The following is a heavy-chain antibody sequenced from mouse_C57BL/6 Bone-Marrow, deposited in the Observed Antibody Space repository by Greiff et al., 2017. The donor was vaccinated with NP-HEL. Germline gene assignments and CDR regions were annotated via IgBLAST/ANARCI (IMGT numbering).Heavy chain of an antibody. D-gene: IGHD1-3*01. CDR1: GYTFTDYY. V-gene: IGHV1-26*01. J-gene: IGHJ4*01. CDR2: INPNNGGT. CDR3: ARGQQSGGTGPPYAMDY. Sequence: VQLQQSGPELVKPGASVKISCKASGYTFTDYYMNWVKQSHGKSLEWIGDINPNNGGTSYNQKFKGKATLTVDKSSSTAYMELRSLTSEDSAVYYCARGQQSGGTGPPYAMDYWGQGTSVTVSS.